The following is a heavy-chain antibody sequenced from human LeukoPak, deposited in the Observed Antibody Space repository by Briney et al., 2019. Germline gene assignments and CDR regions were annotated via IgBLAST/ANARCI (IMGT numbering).Heavy chain of an antibody. D-gene: IGHD3-22*01. CDR2: IYSGGST. CDR3: ARDGGRYYYDSTAFDI. V-gene: IGHV3-66*01. J-gene: IGHJ3*02. CDR1: GFTVSSNY. Sequence: GGSLRLSCAASGFTVSSNYMSWVRQALGKGLEWVSVIYSGGSTYYADSVKGGFTISRDNSKNTLYLQMNSLRAEDTAVYYCARDGGRYYYDSTAFDIWGQGTMVTVSS.